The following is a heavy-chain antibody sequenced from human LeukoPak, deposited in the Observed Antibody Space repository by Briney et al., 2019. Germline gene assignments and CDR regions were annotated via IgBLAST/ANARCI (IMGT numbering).Heavy chain of an antibody. J-gene: IGHJ6*03. D-gene: IGHD6-6*01. CDR2: IKQDGSEK. V-gene: IGHV3-7*03. CDR3: ANVAYFSSSSIYYYYYMDV. Sequence: GGSLRLSCAASGFTFSSYWMSWVRQAPGKGLEWVANIKQDGSEKYYVDSVKGRFTISRDNAKNSLYLQMNSLRSEDTAVYYCANVAYFSSSSIYYYYYMDVWGKGTTVTVSS. CDR1: GFTFSSYW.